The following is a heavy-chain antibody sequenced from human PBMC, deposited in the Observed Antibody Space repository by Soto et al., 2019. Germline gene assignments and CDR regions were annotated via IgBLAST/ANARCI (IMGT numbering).Heavy chain of an antibody. D-gene: IGHD5-18*01. Sequence: EVQLLESGGGLVQPGGSLRLSCAASGFTFSSYAMRWVRQAPGKGLEWVSAISGSGGSTYYAGSVKGRFTISRDNSKNTLYLKKHSLRAEDTAVYYGAKVSLAPSWIQLWLTPDEFDYWGQGTLVTVSS. V-gene: IGHV3-23*01. CDR3: AKVSLAPSWIQLWLTPDEFDY. CDR2: ISGSGGST. CDR1: GFTFSSYA. J-gene: IGHJ4*02.